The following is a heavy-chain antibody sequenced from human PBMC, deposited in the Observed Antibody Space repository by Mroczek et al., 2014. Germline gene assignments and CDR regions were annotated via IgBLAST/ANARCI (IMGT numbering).Heavy chain of an antibody. J-gene: IGHJ2*01. CDR2: IRSKAYGGTT. D-gene: IGHD3-3*01. V-gene: IGHV3-49*03. Sequence: ESGGGLVQPGRSLRLSCTASGFTFGDYAMSWFRQAPGKGLEWVGFIRSKAYGGTTEYAASVKGRFTISRDDSKSIAYLQMNSLKTEDTAVYYCTLPSITIFGVGPKLLRGRYWYFDLWGRGTLVTVSS. CDR3: TLPSITIFGVGPKLLRGRYWYFDL. CDR1: GFTFGDYA.